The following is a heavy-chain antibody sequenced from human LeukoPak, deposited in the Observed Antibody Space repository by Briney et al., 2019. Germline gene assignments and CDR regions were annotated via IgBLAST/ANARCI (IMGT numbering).Heavy chain of an antibody. CDR3: ARGLPGHDY. CDR2: ISASGGST. V-gene: IGHV3-23*01. J-gene: IGHJ4*02. Sequence: GGSLRLSCAASGFTFSSSAMSWVRQVPGKGLEWVSGISASGGSTSYADSVRGRFTISRDNSKNTLYLQMNSLRAEDTAVYYCARGLPGHDYWGQGTLVTVSS. CDR1: GFTFSSSA.